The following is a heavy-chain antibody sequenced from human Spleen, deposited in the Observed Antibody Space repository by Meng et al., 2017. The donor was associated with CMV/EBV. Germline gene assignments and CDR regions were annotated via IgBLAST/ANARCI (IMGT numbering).Heavy chain of an antibody. Sequence: SCKTSGYTFTTYWIHWVRQAPGQGLEWVGWINTKSGATNSVQKFQGRVTMTRDTSITTVYMELNSLGSDDTAVYYCARGDGEPTDYWGQGTLVTVSS. V-gene: IGHV1-2*02. CDR3: ARGDGEPTDY. D-gene: IGHD3-10*01. CDR2: INTKSGAT. J-gene: IGHJ4*02. CDR1: GYTFTTYW.